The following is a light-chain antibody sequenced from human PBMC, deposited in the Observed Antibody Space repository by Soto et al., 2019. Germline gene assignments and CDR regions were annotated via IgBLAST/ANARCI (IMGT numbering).Light chain of an antibody. V-gene: IGKV3-15*01. CDR2: GAS. Sequence: ELVMTQSPATLSVSPGERATLSCRASQSVGANLAWYQEKPCQAPRLLIYGASTRAAGISTRFSGGGSGTEFTLTISSLQSEEFGVYYCQQYTYWPRTFGQGTKVGI. CDR3: QQYTYWPRT. J-gene: IGKJ1*01. CDR1: QSVGAN.